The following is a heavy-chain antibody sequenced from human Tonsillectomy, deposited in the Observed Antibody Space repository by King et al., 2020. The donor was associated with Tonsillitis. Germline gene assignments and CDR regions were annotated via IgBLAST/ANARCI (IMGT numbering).Heavy chain of an antibody. D-gene: IGHD3-16*01. V-gene: IGHV3-7*01. J-gene: IGHJ4*02. CDR2: IKEDGSEE. Sequence: VQLVESGGGLVQPGGSLRLSCAASGFSFSGFWMNWVRQPPGKGLEWVAIIKEDGSEEHYVDSVKGRFTISRDNARNSLYLQMDSLGVEDTAVYYCAVGAGFLIKLWGQGTLVTVSS. CDR3: AVGAGFLIKL. CDR1: GFSFSGFW.